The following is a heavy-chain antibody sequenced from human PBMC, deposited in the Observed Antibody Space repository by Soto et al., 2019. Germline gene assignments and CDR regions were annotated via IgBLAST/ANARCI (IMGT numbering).Heavy chain of an antibody. J-gene: IGHJ6*03. Sequence: GGSLRLSCAASGFTFSSYWMSWVRQAPGKGLEWVANIKQDGSEKYYVDSVKGRFTISRDNAKNSLYLQMNSLRAEDTAVYYCARSIAVARGYYYMDVWGKGTTVTVSS. D-gene: IGHD6-19*01. CDR1: GFTFSSYW. CDR2: IKQDGSEK. CDR3: ARSIAVARGYYYMDV. V-gene: IGHV3-7*01.